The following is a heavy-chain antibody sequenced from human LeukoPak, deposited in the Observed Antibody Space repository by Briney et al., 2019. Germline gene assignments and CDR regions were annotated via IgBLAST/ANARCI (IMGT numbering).Heavy chain of an antibody. CDR3: ATIGDRRTGELYRIDY. CDR1: GFTFSSYA. Sequence: PGGSLRLSCAASGFTFSSYAMHWVCQAPGKGLEWEAVVSYDGSNKYYADSVKGRFTISRDNSKNTLYLQMNSLRAEDAAVYYCATIGDRRTGELYRIDYWGQGTLVTVSS. CDR2: VSYDGSNK. J-gene: IGHJ4*02. V-gene: IGHV3-30-3*01. D-gene: IGHD7-27*01.